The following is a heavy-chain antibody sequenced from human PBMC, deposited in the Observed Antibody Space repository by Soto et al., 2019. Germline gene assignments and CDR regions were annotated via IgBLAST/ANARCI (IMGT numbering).Heavy chain of an antibody. V-gene: IGHV3-64D*06. J-gene: IGHJ6*02. D-gene: IGHD2-2*01. CDR2: ISSNAVST. CDR1: GFTFNKFD. Sequence: GGSLRLSCAASGFTFNKFDMHWVRQAPGRGLEYVSTISSNAVSTYYADSVKGRLTISRENSKNTLSLQMSSLRSEDTAVYYCVKGGDVVVPAAPYYYYYGMDVWGQGTTVTVS. CDR3: VKGGDVVVPAAPYYYYYGMDV.